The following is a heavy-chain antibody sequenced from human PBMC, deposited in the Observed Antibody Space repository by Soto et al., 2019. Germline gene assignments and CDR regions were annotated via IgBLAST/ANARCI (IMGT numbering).Heavy chain of an antibody. Sequence: GGSLRLSCAASGFTFSSYAMSWVRQAPGKGLEWVSAISGSGGSTYYADSVKGRFTISRDNSKNTLYLQMNSLRAEETDVYYCEKAPRHCTNGVRYWGQGTLVTVSS. V-gene: IGHV3-23*01. J-gene: IGHJ4*02. D-gene: IGHD2-8*01. CDR1: GFTFSSYA. CDR2: ISGSGGST. CDR3: EKAPRHCTNGVRY.